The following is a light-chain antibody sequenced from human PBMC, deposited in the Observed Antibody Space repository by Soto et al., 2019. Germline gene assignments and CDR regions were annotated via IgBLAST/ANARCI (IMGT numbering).Light chain of an antibody. CDR1: QSISNN. Sequence: EIVMTQSPATLSVSPGERATLSCRAGQSISNNLAWYQQKPGQAPRLLIYGASTKATGIPARFTGSGSGTESPLTISTRQSEVFAVFNCQQYSIGPRIFGKGTK. J-gene: IGKJ1*01. CDR3: QQYSIGPRI. CDR2: GAS. V-gene: IGKV3-15*01.